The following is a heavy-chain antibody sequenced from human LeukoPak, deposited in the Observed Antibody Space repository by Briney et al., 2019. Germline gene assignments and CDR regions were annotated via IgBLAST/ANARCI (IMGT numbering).Heavy chain of an antibody. Sequence: PSETLSFTCIGSGRSISSRNYYWIWIRQPPGKGLEWIGRIYTTGSTNYKPSLKSRVTMSLDTSKNQFSLKMTSVTAADTAVYYCARLRYSSGWIDYWGQGTLVTVSS. CDR1: GRSISSRNYY. CDR2: IYTTGST. V-gene: IGHV4-61*02. D-gene: IGHD6-19*01. J-gene: IGHJ4*02. CDR3: ARLRYSSGWIDY.